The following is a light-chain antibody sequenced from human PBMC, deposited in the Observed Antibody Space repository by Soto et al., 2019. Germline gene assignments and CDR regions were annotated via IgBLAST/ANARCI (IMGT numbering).Light chain of an antibody. CDR1: QSVNNF. V-gene: IGKV1-39*01. J-gene: IGKJ2*01. Sequence: DLQLTQSPSSLSASVGDRVTITCRSSQSVNNFVNWYQQKPGKAPKLLIYTASSLQTAVPSRFSGSGSGTEFTLTISGLQPEDFATYYCQESYNAPAFGQGTKLEIK. CDR2: TAS. CDR3: QESYNAPA.